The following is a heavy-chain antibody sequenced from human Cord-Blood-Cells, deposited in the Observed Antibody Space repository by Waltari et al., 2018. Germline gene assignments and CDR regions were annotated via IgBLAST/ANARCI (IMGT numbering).Heavy chain of an antibody. Sequence: QVQLVQSGAEVKKPGSSVKVSCKASGATFSSLAISWVRQATGQGLAWMGGIIPIFGTANYAQKFQGRVTITADESTSTAYMELSSLRSEDTAVYYCARVKLGMGYFDYWGQGTLVTVSS. V-gene: IGHV1-69*01. CDR3: ARVKLGMGYFDY. D-gene: IGHD7-27*01. CDR2: IIPIFGTA. CDR1: GATFSSLA. J-gene: IGHJ4*02.